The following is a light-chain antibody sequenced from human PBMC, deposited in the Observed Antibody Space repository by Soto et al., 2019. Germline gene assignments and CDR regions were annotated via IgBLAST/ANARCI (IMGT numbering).Light chain of an antibody. V-gene: IGLV2-14*01. J-gene: IGLJ2*01. Sequence: QAVVTQPASVSGSPGQSITISCTGTSSDVGGYKFVSWYQQHPGKAPKLMIYEVSNRPSGVSNRFSGSKSGNTASLTISGLQAEDEADYYCSSYTTSNTELFGGGTQLTVL. CDR3: SSYTTSNTEL. CDR1: SSDVGGYKF. CDR2: EVS.